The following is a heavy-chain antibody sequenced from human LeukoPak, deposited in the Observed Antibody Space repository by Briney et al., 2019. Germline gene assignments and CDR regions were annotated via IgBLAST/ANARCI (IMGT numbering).Heavy chain of an antibody. V-gene: IGHV1-69*04. Sequence: EASVKVSCKASGYTFTSYGISWVRQAPGQGLEWMGRIIPILGIANYAQKFQGRVTITADKSTSTAYMELSSLRSEDTAVYYCAREEMATTVYDYWGQGTLVTVSS. D-gene: IGHD1-1*01. CDR3: AREEMATTVYDY. J-gene: IGHJ4*02. CDR2: IIPILGIA. CDR1: GYTFTSYG.